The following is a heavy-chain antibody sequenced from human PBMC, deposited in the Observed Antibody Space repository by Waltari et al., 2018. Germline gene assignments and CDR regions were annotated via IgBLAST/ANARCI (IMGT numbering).Heavy chain of an antibody. J-gene: IGHJ4*02. CDR1: GYSLSSGYY. D-gene: IGHD6-13*01. Sequence: QVQLQESGPGLVKPSETLSLSCTVSGYSLSSGYYWGWIRQPQGKGLEWIGSIYHSGSTYYKPSLKSRVSISVDTSKNQFSLKLRSVTAADTAVYYCARVVAGNVDYWGQGTLVTVSS. V-gene: IGHV4-38-2*02. CDR2: IYHSGST. CDR3: ARVVAGNVDY.